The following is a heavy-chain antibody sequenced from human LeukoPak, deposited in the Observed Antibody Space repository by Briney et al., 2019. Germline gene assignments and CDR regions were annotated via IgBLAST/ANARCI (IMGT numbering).Heavy chain of an antibody. CDR3: ARGGIHYYGSGSYPRMKNNWFDP. CDR2: IYYSGST. Sequence: SETLSLTCTVSGGSMSSYYWSWIRQPPGKGLEWIGNIYYSGSTNYNLSLKSRVTISVDTSKNQFSLKLSSVTAADTAVYYCARGGIHYYGSGSYPRMKNNWFDPWGQGTLVTVSS. J-gene: IGHJ5*02. V-gene: IGHV4-59*12. CDR1: GGSMSSYY. D-gene: IGHD3-10*01.